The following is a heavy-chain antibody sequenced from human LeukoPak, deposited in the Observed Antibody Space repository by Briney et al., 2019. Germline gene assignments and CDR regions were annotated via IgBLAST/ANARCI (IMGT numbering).Heavy chain of an antibody. D-gene: IGHD3-10*02. CDR1: GFTFSSYD. CDR2: ISGSGAST. CDR3: AELGITMIGGV. J-gene: IGHJ6*04. V-gene: IGHV3-23*01. Sequence: PGGSLRLSYAVSGFTFSSYDMSWVRQAPGKGLEWVSAISGSGASTYYADSVKGRFTISRDNSKSTLYLQMNSLRAEDTAVYYCAELGITMIGGVWGKGTTVTISS.